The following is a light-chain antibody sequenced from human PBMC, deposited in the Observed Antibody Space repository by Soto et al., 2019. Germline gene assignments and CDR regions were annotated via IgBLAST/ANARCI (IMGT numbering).Light chain of an antibody. CDR2: DVS. Sequence: QSVLTQPASVSGSPGQSISISCTGTSSDVVTYNLVSWYQQHPGKAPTVLIYDVSKRPSGVPDRFSGSKSGNTASLTISGLQAEDEADYYCCSYAGSYSYVFGTGTKVTVL. J-gene: IGLJ1*01. CDR1: SSDVVTYNL. CDR3: CSYAGSYSYV. V-gene: IGLV2-11*01.